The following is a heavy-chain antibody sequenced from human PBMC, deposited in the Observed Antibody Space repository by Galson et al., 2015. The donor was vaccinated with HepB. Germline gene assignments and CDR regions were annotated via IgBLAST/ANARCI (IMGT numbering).Heavy chain of an antibody. D-gene: IGHD3-10*01. Sequence: SLRLSCAASGFTFSSYAMHWVRQAPGKGLEWVAVISYDGSNKYYADSVKGRFTISRDNSKNTVYLQMNSLRAEDTAMYYCARGSYEFGASIVPGFDYWGQGTLVTVSS. CDR2: ISYDGSNK. J-gene: IGHJ4*02. V-gene: IGHV3-30*04. CDR3: ARGSYEFGASIVPGFDY. CDR1: GFTFSSYA.